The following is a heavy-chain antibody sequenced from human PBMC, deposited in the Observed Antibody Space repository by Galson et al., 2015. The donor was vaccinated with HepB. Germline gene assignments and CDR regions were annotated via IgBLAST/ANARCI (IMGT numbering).Heavy chain of an antibody. V-gene: IGHV1-69*02. Sequence: SVKVSCKASGGTFSSYTISWVRQAPGQGLEWMGRIIPILGIANYAQKFQGRVTITADKSTSTAYMELSSLRSEDTAVYYCARAGGQQLEDYWGQGTLVTVSS. CDR2: IIPILGIA. CDR1: GGTFSSYT. CDR3: ARAGGQQLEDY. D-gene: IGHD6-13*01. J-gene: IGHJ4*02.